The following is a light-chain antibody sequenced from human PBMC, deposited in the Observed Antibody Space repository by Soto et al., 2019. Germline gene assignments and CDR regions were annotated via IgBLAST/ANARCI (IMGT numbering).Light chain of an antibody. CDR1: QSVDNNY. Sequence: EIVLTQSPGTLSLSPGERATLSCRASQSVDNNYLAWFQQKPGQAPRLLIYDASSRATGIPDRFSGSGSGTDFSLIISRLEPENFGVYYCQQCAHPPLTLGGGTRLEIK. CDR3: QQCAHPPLT. J-gene: IGKJ4*01. CDR2: DAS. V-gene: IGKV3-20*01.